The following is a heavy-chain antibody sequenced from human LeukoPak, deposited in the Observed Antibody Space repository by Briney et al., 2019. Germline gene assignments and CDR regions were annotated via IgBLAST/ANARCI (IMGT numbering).Heavy chain of an antibody. CDR2: INAGNGNT. V-gene: IGHV1-3*01. Sequence: ASVKVSCKASGYTFTSYAMHWVRQAPGQRLEWMGWINAGNGNTKYSQKFQGRVTITRDTSASTAYMELSSLRSEDTAVYYCARDQRYDFWSGYPRYGMDVWGQGTTVTVSS. J-gene: IGHJ6*02. CDR3: ARDQRYDFWSGYPRYGMDV. D-gene: IGHD3-3*01. CDR1: GYTFTSYA.